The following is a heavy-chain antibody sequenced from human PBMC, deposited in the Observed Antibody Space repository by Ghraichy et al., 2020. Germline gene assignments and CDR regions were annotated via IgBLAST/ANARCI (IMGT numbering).Heavy chain of an antibody. V-gene: IGHV4-31*03. CDR1: GGSISSGGYY. D-gene: IGHD2-2*01. Sequence: SETLSLTCTVSGGSISSGGYYWSWIRQHPGKGLEWIGYIYYSGSTYYNPSLKSRVTISVDTSKNQFSLKLSSVTAADTAVYYCAREAVPPAAPYYYGMDVWGQGTTVTVSS. J-gene: IGHJ6*02. CDR3: AREAVPPAAPYYYGMDV. CDR2: IYYSGST.